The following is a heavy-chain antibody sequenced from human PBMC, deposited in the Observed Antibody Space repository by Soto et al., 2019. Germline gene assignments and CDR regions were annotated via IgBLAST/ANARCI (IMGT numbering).Heavy chain of an antibody. V-gene: IGHV1-69*01. CDR1: GGTFSSYA. CDR2: IIPIFGTA. CDR3: ARVIGYYDFRSGRNKYYYYYGMDV. J-gene: IGHJ6*02. D-gene: IGHD3-3*01. Sequence: QVQLVQSGAEVKKPGSSVKVSCKASGGTFSSYAISWVRQAPGQGLEWMGGIIPIFGTANYAKKFQGRLTIPADESTSTAYMELSSLRFEDTAVYYCARVIGYYDFRSGRNKYYYYYGMDVWGQGTTVTVSS.